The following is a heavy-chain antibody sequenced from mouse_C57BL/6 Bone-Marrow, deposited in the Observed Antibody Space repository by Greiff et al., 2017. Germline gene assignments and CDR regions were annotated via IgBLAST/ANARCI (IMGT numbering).Heavy chain of an antibody. CDR1: GFTFTDYY. V-gene: IGHV1-36*01. CDR2: VYPYNGGT. Sequence: EVQLQQSGPVLVKPGPSVKISCKASGFTFTDYYMHWVKQSHGKSLEWIGLVYPYNGGTSYNQKFKGKATLTADKSSSTAYMALNSLTSEDFAVYNCARLMDDYDGDWYFDVWGTGTTVTVSS. D-gene: IGHD2-4*01. CDR3: ARLMDDYDGDWYFDV. J-gene: IGHJ1*03.